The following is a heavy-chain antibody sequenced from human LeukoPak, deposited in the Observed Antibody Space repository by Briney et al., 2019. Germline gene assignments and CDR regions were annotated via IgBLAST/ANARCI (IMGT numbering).Heavy chain of an antibody. Sequence: SETLSLTCTVSGGSISSYYWSWIRQPPGKGLEWIGYIYYSGSTNYNPSLKSRVTISVDTSKNQFSLQLNSVTPEDTAVYYCARDQGYCSGWYEGVFDYWGQGTLVTVSS. CDR1: GGSISSYY. CDR3: ARDQGYCSGWYEGVFDY. CDR2: IYYSGST. J-gene: IGHJ4*02. V-gene: IGHV4-59*12. D-gene: IGHD6-19*01.